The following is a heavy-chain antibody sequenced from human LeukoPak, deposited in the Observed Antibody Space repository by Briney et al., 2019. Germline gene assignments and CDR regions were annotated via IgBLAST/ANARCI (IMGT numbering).Heavy chain of an antibody. CDR3: ATNPAATRGFDN. CDR2: TDPIGGST. J-gene: IGHJ4*02. Sequence: ASVKVSCKASGYTFTNYYIHWVRQAPGQGLEWMGITDPIGGSTNYAQKFQGRVTMTRDTSTSTVYMEVSRLRSDDTAVYYCATNPAATRGFDNWGQGTLVTVSS. CDR1: GYTFTNYY. D-gene: IGHD2-2*01. V-gene: IGHV1-46*01.